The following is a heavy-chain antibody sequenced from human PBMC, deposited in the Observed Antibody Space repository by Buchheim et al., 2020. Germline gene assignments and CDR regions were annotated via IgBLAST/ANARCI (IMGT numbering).Heavy chain of an antibody. J-gene: IGHJ5*02. V-gene: IGHV4-39*07. CDR2: IYYSGSA. Sequence: QLQLQESGPGLVKPSETLSLTCTVSGGSINNSTYYWDWIRQPPGKGLEWVGSIYYSGSAYYNPSLKSRVTISVDTSTNHFSLKLTSVTAADTAMYYCARDAGVAVAFNWFDPWGQGTL. D-gene: IGHD6-19*01. CDR3: ARDAGVAVAFNWFDP. CDR1: GGSINNSTYY.